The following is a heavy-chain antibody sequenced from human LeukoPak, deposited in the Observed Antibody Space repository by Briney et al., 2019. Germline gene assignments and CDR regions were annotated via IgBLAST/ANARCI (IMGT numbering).Heavy chain of an antibody. J-gene: IGHJ3*02. CDR1: GFTFSRYA. CDR2: ISASGGST. D-gene: IGHD3-22*01. V-gene: IGHV3-23*01. CDR3: AKGEGDSSVYYHDGFDI. Sequence: GGSLRLSCAASGFTFSRYAMSWVRQVPGKGLEWVSGISASGGSTYYADSVRGRFTISRDNFKNTVYLQMNSLRAEDTAVYYCAKGEGDSSVYYHDGFDIWGQGTMVTVSS.